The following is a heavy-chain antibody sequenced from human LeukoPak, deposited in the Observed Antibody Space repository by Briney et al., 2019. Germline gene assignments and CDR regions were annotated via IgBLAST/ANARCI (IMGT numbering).Heavy chain of an antibody. J-gene: IGHJ4*02. D-gene: IGHD6-19*01. CDR2: VWYDGTNK. V-gene: IGHV3-33*01. CDR1: GFTFSSYG. Sequence: PGRSLRLSCAASGFTFSSYGMHWVRQAPGKGPEWVADVWYDGTNKYYADSVKGRFTISRDNSKNTLYLQMNSLRAEDTAVYYCARDPGVRWLVGFDYWGQGTLVTVSS. CDR3: ARDPGVRWLVGFDY.